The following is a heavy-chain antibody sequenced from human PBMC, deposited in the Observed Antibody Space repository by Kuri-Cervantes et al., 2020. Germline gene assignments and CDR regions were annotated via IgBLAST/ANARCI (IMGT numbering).Heavy chain of an antibody. CDR2: IKSKTDGGTT. V-gene: IGHV3-15*01. D-gene: IGHD3-22*01. J-gene: IGHJ4*02. CDR1: GFTFSNAW. Sequence: GESLKISCAASGFTFSNAWMSWVRQAQGKGLEWVGRIKSKTDGGTTDYAAPVKGRFTISRDDSKNTLYLQMNSLKTEDTAVYYCTTPYYDSSGYYLNDYWGQGTLVTVSS. CDR3: TTPYYDSSGYYLNDY.